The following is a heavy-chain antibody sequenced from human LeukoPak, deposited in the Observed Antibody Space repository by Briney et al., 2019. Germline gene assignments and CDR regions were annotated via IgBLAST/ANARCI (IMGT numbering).Heavy chain of an antibody. V-gene: IGHV4-39*07. CDR3: ARGKRWEPRRDWYFDL. CDR2: IYYSGST. CDR1: GGSISSSSYY. J-gene: IGHJ2*01. D-gene: IGHD1-26*01. Sequence: SETLSLTCTVSGGSISSSSYYWGWIRQPPGKGLEWIGSIYYSGSTYYNPSLKSRVTISVDTSKNQFSLKLSSVTAADTAVYYCARGKRWEPRRDWYFDLWGRGTLVTVSS.